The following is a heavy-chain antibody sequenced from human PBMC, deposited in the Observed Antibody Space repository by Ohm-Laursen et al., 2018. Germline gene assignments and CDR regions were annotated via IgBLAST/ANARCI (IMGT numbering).Heavy chain of an antibody. V-gene: IGHV3-66*04. CDR2: IYSGGST. CDR1: GFTVSSNY. Sequence: SLRLSCAASGFTVSSNYMSWVRQAPGKGLEWVSVIYSGGSTYYADSVKGRFTISRDNSKNTLYLQMNSLRAEDTAVYYCARHWSAHWYFDLWGRGTLVTVSS. CDR3: ARHWSAHWYFDL. D-gene: IGHD3-3*01. J-gene: IGHJ2*01.